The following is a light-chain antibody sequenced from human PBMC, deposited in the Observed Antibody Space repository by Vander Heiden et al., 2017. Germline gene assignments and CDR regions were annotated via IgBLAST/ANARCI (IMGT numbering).Light chain of an antibody. CDR3: QAWDSSTLYV. CDR2: QDS. CDR1: KLGDKY. V-gene: IGLV3-1*01. Sequence: SSELTQPPSVSVSPGQTASITCPGDKLGDKYACWYQQKPGQSPVLVIYQDSKRPSGIPGRFSGSNSGNTATLTISGTQAMDEADYYCQAWDSSTLYVFGTGTKVTVL. J-gene: IGLJ1*01.